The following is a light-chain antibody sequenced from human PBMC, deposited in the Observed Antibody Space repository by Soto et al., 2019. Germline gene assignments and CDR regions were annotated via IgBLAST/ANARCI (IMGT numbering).Light chain of an antibody. J-gene: IGLJ1*01. CDR2: QVT. CDR3: TSFSSSTSLYV. V-gene: IGLV2-14*01. CDR1: SSDLAIYNY. Sequence: QSVLTQPASVSGSPGQSITISCTGTSSDLAIYNYVSWYQQLPGKAPKLMIYQVTIRPSGISNRFSGSKSGNTASLTISGLQAEDEADYYCTSFSSSTSLYVFGTGTKLTVL.